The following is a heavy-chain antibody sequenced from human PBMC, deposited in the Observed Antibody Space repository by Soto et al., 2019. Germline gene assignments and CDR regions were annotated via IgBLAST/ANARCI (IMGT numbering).Heavy chain of an antibody. CDR2: IYYSGST. CDR3: ARDRAVYGGNLDY. CDR1: GGSISSGGYY. D-gene: IGHD4-17*01. J-gene: IGHJ4*02. Sequence: SETLSLTCTVSGGSISSGGYYWSWIRQHPGKGLEWIGYIYYSGSTYYNPSLKSRVTISVDTSKNQFSLKLSSVTAADTAVYYCARDRAVYGGNLDYWGQGTLVTVSS. V-gene: IGHV4-31*03.